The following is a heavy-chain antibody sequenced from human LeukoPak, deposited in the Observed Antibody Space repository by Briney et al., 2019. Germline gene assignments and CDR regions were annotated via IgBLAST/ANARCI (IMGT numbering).Heavy chain of an antibody. CDR2: IHTSGST. CDR1: GGSLSNYQ. CDR3: GRRDFSSGWGFDY. D-gene: IGHD6-19*01. Sequence: SETLSLTCTVSGGSLSNYQWTWIRQPAGKGLEWIGQIHTSGSTNYNPPLKSRVTMSVDTSENQVSLTIRSVTAADTAVYYCGRRDFSSGWGFDYWGQGTLVTVAS. J-gene: IGHJ4*02. V-gene: IGHV4-4*07.